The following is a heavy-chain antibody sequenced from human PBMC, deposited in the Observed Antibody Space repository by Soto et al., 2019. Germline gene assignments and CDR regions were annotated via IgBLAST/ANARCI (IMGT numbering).Heavy chain of an antibody. CDR1: GGSISVYY. D-gene: IGHD3-9*01. J-gene: IGHJ4*02. CDR2: IYDSGSP. V-gene: IGHV4-59*01. CDR3: ARGVGSSPPRY. Sequence: SETLSLTCTISGGSISVYYWSWIRQSPGQRLEWIGYIYDSGSPYYNPSLKTRVTVAADSSKNQISLKLTSATAADTAVYYCARGVGSSPPRYWGRGTLVTVSS.